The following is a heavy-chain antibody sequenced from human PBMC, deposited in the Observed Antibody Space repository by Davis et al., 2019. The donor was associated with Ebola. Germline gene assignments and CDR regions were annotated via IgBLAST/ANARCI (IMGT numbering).Heavy chain of an antibody. V-gene: IGHV3/OR16-10*01. CDR2: LGTSADT. D-gene: IGHD3-10*01. Sequence: GESLKISCSASGFTFSSYAMHWVRQAPGKGLEWVSTLGTSADTYFAESVKDRFTISSDSSKNTVSLQMNGLRAEDTAMYYCARGPYSSDAGSQHQGLDYWGQGTLVTVSS. CDR3: ARGPYSSDAGSQHQGLDY. CDR1: GFTFSSYA. J-gene: IGHJ4*02.